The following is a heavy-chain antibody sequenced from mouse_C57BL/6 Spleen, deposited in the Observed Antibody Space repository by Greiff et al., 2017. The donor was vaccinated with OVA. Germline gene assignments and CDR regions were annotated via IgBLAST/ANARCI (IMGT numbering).Heavy chain of an antibody. D-gene: IGHD2-4*01. CDR1: GFTFSDYG. V-gene: IGHV5-17*01. CDR3: ASGGGLRRVGWFAY. J-gene: IGHJ3*01. Sequence: DVKLVESGGGLVKPGGSLKLSCAASGFTFSDYGMHWVRQAPEKGLEWVAYISSGSSTIYYADTVKGRFTISRDNAKNTLFLQMTSLRSEDTAMYYCASGGGLRRVGWFAYWGQGTLVTVSA. CDR2: ISSGSSTI.